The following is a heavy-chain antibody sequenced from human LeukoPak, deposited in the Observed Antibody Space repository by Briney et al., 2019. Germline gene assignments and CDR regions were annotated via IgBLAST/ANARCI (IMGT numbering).Heavy chain of an antibody. CDR2: ISSDASTT. D-gene: IGHD6-19*01. V-gene: IGHV3-23*01. Sequence: GGSLRLSCAASGFTFSNYALSWVRQVPGKRLEWVSAISSDASTTGYADSVKGRFTISRDNSKSTMYLQMNSLRAEDTAVYYCAKDLGQSYIGWSTIYDAWGQGSLVTVSA. J-gene: IGHJ5*02. CDR3: AKDLGQSYIGWSTIYDA. CDR1: GFTFSNYA.